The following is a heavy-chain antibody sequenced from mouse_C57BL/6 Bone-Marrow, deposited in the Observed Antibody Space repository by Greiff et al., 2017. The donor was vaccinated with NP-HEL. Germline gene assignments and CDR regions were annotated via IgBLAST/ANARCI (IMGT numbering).Heavy chain of an antibody. Sequence: VQLQQPGAELVKPGASVKLSCKASGYTFTSSWMHWVKQRPGPGLEWIGMIHPHSGSTNYNEKFQSKATLTVDKSPSTAYMQLSSLTSEDSAVYYCWLVFAYWGQGTLVTVSA. J-gene: IGHJ3*01. CDR3: WLVFAY. CDR1: GYTFTSSW. V-gene: IGHV1-64*01. CDR2: IHPHSGST. D-gene: IGHD2-2*01.